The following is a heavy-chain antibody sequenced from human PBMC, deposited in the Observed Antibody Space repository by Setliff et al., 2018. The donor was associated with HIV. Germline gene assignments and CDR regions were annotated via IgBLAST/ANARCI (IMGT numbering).Heavy chain of an antibody. J-gene: IGHJ5*02. CDR2: INHSGGT. CDR3: ARRIDNSGSLPAKNWFDT. CDR1: GGSFSGYY. D-gene: IGHD3-10*01. V-gene: IGHV4-34*01. Sequence: SETLSLTCAVYGGSFSGYYWSWIRQPPGKGLEWIGEINHSGGTNYNPSLKSRVTISVDTSKNQFSLKLSSATAADTAVYYCARRIDNSGSLPAKNWFDTWGQGRLVTVSS.